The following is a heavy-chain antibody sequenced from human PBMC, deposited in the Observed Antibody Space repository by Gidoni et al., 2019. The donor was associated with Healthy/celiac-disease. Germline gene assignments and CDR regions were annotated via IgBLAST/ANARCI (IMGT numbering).Heavy chain of an antibody. J-gene: IGHJ4*02. CDR3: AKFLGLGLGELSSSFDY. D-gene: IGHD3-16*02. Sequence: EVQLLESGGGLVQPGGSLRLSCAASGFTFSSYAMSWVRQAPGKGLEWVSAISGSGGSTYYADSVKGRFTISRDNSKNTLYLQMNSLRAEDTAVYYCAKFLGLGLGELSSSFDYWGQGTLVTVSS. V-gene: IGHV3-23*01. CDR2: ISGSGGST. CDR1: GFTFSSYA.